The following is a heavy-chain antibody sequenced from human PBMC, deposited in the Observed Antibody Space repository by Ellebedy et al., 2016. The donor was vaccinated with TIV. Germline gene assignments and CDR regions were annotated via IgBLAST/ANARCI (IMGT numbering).Heavy chain of an antibody. V-gene: IGHV3-7*03. CDR1: GFTFDNYW. D-gene: IGHD6-13*01. CDR3: VRVRGWYSYNFYGMDV. CDR2: IKQDGSDK. J-gene: IGHJ6*02. Sequence: GESLKISCIASGFTFDNYWMGWVRQAPGRGLEWVANIKQDGSDKEFVASVKGRFTISRDNAKNSLYLQMTSLRVADTAVYYCVRVRGWYSYNFYGMDVWGQGAPVTVTS.